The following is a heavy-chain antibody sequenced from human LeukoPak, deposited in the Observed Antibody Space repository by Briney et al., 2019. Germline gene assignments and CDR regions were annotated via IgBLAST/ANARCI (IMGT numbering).Heavy chain of an antibody. J-gene: IGHJ5*02. V-gene: IGHV4-59*11. CDR1: GASISSQY. Sequence: KASETLSLTCSVSGASISSQYWTWIRQPPGKGLEWIGYIYNSGSTNYNPSLKSRVTMSIDTSKNQFSLRLTSVTAADTAVYYCARRRIDSMYNWFDPWGQGTLVIVSS. D-gene: IGHD2-21*01. CDR2: IYNSGST. CDR3: ARRRIDSMYNWFDP.